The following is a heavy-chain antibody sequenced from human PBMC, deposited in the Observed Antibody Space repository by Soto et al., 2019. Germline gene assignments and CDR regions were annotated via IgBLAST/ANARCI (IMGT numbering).Heavy chain of an antibody. CDR2: ISGSGGST. V-gene: IGHV3-23*01. J-gene: IGHJ6*02. D-gene: IGHD3-3*01. CDR1: GFTFSSYA. Sequence: PGGSXRLSCAASGFTFSSYAMSWVRQAPGKGLEWVSAISGSGGSTYYADSVKGRFTISRDNSKNTLYLQMNSLRAEDTAVYYCAKDPYDFWSGYYRPLDVWGQGTTVTVSS. CDR3: AKDPYDFWSGYYRPLDV.